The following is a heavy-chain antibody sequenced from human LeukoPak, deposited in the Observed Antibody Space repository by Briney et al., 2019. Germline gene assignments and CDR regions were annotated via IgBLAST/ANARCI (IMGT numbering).Heavy chain of an antibody. J-gene: IGHJ4*02. V-gene: IGHV3-7*01. CDR3: ARGRYYDSGSYHFDY. D-gene: IGHD3-10*01. CDR1: GFTFSSYW. CDR2: IKQDGSEK. Sequence: PGGSLRLSCAASGFTFSSYWMSWVRQAPGKGLEWVANIKQDGSEKYYVDSVKGRFTISRDNPKNSLYLQMNSLRVDDTAVYYCARGRYYDSGSYHFDYWGQGTLVTVSS.